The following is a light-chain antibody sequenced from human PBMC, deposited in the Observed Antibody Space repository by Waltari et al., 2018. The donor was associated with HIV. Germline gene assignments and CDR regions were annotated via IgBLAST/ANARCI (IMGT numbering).Light chain of an antibody. Sequence: DIVMTQPPFFLPVSPGEPAPISCMSSQSLLHSNGYNYLNWYMQKPGQSPQLLIHLASHRASGVPDRFSGSGSGTDFTLHIKRVEADDVGLYYCMQALEIPLTFGGGTKVEIK. V-gene: IGKV2-28*01. CDR3: MQALEIPLT. J-gene: IGKJ4*01. CDR2: LAS. CDR1: QSLLHSNGYNY.